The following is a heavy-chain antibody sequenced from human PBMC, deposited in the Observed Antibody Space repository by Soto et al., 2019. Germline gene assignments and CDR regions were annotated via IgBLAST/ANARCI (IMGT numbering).Heavy chain of an antibody. Sequence: GGSLRLSCAASGFTVSTKYMSWVRQAPGKGLEWVSVIYSGGSTFYADSVRGRFTISRDNSKNTVNLQMNSLRAEDTALYYCARDFLTYYDSSGYAAFDIWGQGTMVTVSS. CDR3: ARDFLTYYDSSGYAAFDI. CDR2: IYSGGST. CDR1: GFTVSTKY. D-gene: IGHD3-22*01. J-gene: IGHJ3*02. V-gene: IGHV3-66*01.